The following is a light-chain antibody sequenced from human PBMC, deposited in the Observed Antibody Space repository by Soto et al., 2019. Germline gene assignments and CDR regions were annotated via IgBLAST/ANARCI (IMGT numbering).Light chain of an antibody. CDR3: SSFTRSSIVA. J-gene: IGLJ2*01. Sequence: QSALTQPASVSGSPGQSITISCTGTSSDVGGYNYVSWYQQHPGKAPKVMIYEVSNRPSGVSNRFSGSKSGNTASLTISGLQAEDEADYYCSSFTRSSIVAFGGGTKLTVL. V-gene: IGLV2-14*01. CDR1: SSDVGGYNY. CDR2: EVS.